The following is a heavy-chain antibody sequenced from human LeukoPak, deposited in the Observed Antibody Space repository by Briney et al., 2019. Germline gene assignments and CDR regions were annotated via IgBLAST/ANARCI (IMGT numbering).Heavy chain of an antibody. D-gene: IGHD6-19*01. CDR1: GFTFSSYA. CDR3: AREVAVAGTDLDY. V-gene: IGHV3-30-3*01. CDR2: ISYDGSNK. J-gene: IGHJ4*02. Sequence: GRSLRLSCAASGFTFSSYAMHWVRQAPGKGLEWVAVISYDGSNKYYADSVKGRFTISRDNSKNTLYLQMNSLRAEDTAVYYCAREVAVAGTDLDYWGQGTLVTVSS.